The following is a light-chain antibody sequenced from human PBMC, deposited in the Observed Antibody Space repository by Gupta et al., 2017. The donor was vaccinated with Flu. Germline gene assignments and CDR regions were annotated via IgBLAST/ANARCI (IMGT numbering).Light chain of an antibody. Sequence: GETDRMTGGGNHSGSNRVHWYQQKTGTAPVLLVYDDVDRHSGIPEGFSGSKSGTTATLTTTRVEAGDEADYYWQAWDSSRAHLVFGGGTKLTVL. V-gene: IGLV3-21*02. J-gene: IGLJ3*02. CDR2: DDV. CDR3: QAWDSSRAHLV. CDR1: HSGSNR.